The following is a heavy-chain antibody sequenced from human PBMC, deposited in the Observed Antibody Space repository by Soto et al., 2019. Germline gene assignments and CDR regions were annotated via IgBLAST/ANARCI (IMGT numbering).Heavy chain of an antibody. D-gene: IGHD3-22*01. CDR1: GGTFSSYA. J-gene: IGHJ4*02. V-gene: IGHV1-69*13. Sequence: AVKGSCKASGGTFSSYAISWVRQAPGQGLEWMGGIIPIFGTANYAQKFQGRVTITADESTSTAYMELSSLRSEDTAVYYCARDRGYYDSSGYTSAFGYWGQGTLVTVSS. CDR2: IIPIFGTA. CDR3: ARDRGYYDSSGYTSAFGY.